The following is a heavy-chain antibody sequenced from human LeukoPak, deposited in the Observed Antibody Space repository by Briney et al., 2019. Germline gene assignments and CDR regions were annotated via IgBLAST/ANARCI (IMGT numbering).Heavy chain of an antibody. CDR2: IKEDGSEK. CDR1: GFLFSRYW. J-gene: IGHJ4*02. D-gene: IGHD3-16*02. Sequence: GGSLRLSCAAPGFLFSRYWMSWVRQAPGKGLEWVANIKEDGSEKYYVESMKGRFTISRDNVKNSLYLQINSLRAEDTAVYYCARESFETDIDYWGQGTLVTVSS. V-gene: IGHV3-7*01. CDR3: ARESFETDIDY.